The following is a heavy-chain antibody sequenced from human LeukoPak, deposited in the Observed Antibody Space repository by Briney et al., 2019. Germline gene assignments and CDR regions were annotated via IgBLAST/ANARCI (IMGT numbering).Heavy chain of an antibody. CDR2: IRYDGSNK. D-gene: IGHD4-17*01. CDR3: AKDPRGDYVFDY. CDR1: GFTFSSYG. Sequence: PGGSLRLSCAASGFTFSSYGMPWVRQAPGKGLEWVAFIRYDGSNKYYADSVKGRFTISRDNSKNTLYLQMNSLRAEDTAVYYCAKDPRGDYVFDYWGQGTLVTVSS. J-gene: IGHJ4*02. V-gene: IGHV3-30*02.